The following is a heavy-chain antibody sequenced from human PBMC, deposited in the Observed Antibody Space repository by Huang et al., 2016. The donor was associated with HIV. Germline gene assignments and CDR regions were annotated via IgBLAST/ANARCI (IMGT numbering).Heavy chain of an antibody. V-gene: IGHV4-30-4*08. D-gene: IGHD2-2*02. Sequence: QVQLQESGPGLVKPSQTLSLTCTVSGGAISSGGYYWSWIRQPPGKGLEWIGYIYYIGSTYDNPSLKSRVTISVDTSKNQFSLKLSSVTAADTAVYYCARDTDGGRTFDIWGQGTMVTVSS. CDR3: ARDTDGGRTFDI. CDR1: GGAISSGGYY. J-gene: IGHJ3*02. CDR2: IYYIGST.